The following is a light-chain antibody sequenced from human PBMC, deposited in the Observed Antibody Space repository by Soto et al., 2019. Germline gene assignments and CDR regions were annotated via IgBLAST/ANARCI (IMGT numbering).Light chain of an antibody. CDR3: AVWDDRRRGGA. Sequence: QSVLTQPPSAAGTPGQRITISCSGSSSNIGSNSVNWYRQFPGTAPNPLIYTNDQRPSGVPDRFSGSKSGTSASLAISGLQSEDEADYYCAVWDDRRRGGAFGGGTKLTVL. CDR2: TND. CDR1: SSNIGSNS. J-gene: IGLJ3*02. V-gene: IGLV1-44*01.